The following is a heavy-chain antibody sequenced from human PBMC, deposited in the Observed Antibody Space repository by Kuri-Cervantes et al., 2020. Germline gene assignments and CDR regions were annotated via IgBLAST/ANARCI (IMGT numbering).Heavy chain of an antibody. CDR2: ISWNSGNI. Sequence: SLKISCAASGFTFDDYAMHWVRQAPGKGLEWVSGISWNSGNIGYADSVKGRFTISRDNAKNSLFLQMNSLRAEDTALYYCAKDVGVAAAGAASAFDIWGQGTVVTVSS. CDR1: GFTFDDYA. D-gene: IGHD6-13*01. V-gene: IGHV3-9*01. CDR3: AKDVGVAAAGAASAFDI. J-gene: IGHJ3*02.